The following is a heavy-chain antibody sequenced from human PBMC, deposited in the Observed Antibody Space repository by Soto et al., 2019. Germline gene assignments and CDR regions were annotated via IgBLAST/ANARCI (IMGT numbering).Heavy chain of an antibody. Sequence: GGSLRLSCAASGCTFSSYAMSWVRQAPGKGLGWVSAISGSGGSTYSADSVKGRFTISRDNSKNTLYLEMNSLRAADTAVYYCVRARTFRATNNWFDPWGPGPQVTVSS. CDR3: VRARTFRATNNWFDP. CDR1: GCTFSSYA. V-gene: IGHV3-23*01. J-gene: IGHJ5*02. D-gene: IGHD1-1*01. CDR2: ISGSGGST.